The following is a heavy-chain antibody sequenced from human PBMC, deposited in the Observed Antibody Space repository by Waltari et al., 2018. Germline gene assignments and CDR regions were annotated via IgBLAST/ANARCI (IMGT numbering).Heavy chain of an antibody. J-gene: IGHJ2*01. V-gene: IGHV4-34*01. CDR1: YY. Sequence: YYWSWIRQPPGKGLEWIGEINHSGSTNYNPSLKSRVTISVDTSKNQFSLKLSSVTAADTAVYYCASLSYWYFDLWGRGTLVTVSS. CDR2: INHSGST. CDR3: ASLSYWYFDL.